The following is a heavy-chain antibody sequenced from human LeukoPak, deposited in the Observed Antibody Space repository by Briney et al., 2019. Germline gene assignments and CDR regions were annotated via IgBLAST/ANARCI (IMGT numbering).Heavy chain of an antibody. Sequence: SETLSFTCTVSGGSISSYYWSWIRQPPGKGLEWIGYIYYSGSTNYNPSLKSRVTISVDTSKNQFSLKLSSVTAADTAVYYCASSRYYYYGMDVWGQGTTVTVSS. CDR1: GGSISSYY. CDR2: IYYSGST. D-gene: IGHD6-6*01. CDR3: ASSRYYYYGMDV. J-gene: IGHJ6*02. V-gene: IGHV4-59*01.